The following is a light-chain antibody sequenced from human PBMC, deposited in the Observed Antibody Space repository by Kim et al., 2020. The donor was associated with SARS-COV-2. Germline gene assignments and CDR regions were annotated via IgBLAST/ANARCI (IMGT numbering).Light chain of an antibody. J-gene: IGKJ1*01. CDR1: LTIKNR. V-gene: IGKV3-15*01. Sequence: YPGERATLSCRASLTIKNRLVWYQQKPGQAPRLLIYDATTRAPGIPARFIGSGSETDFTLTISSLQSEDFAVYYCQQSNDWPPLTFGQGTKVDIK. CDR3: QQSNDWPPLT. CDR2: DAT.